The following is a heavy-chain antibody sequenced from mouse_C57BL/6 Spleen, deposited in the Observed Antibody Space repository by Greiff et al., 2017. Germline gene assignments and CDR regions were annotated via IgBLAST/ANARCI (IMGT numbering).Heavy chain of an antibody. J-gene: IGHJ3*01. CDR1: GYTFTSYW. CDR3: ARRPFAY. V-gene: IGHV1-50*01. CDR2: IDPSDSYT. Sequence: QVQLQQPGAELVKPGASVKLSCKASGYTFTSYWMQRVKQRPGQGLEWIGEIDPSDSYTNYNQKFKGKATLTVDTSSSTAYMQLSSLTSEDSAVYYCARRPFAYWGQGTLVTVSA.